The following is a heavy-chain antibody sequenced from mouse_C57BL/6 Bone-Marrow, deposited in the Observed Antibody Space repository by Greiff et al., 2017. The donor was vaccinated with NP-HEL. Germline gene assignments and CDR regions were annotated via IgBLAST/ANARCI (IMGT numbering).Heavy chain of an antibody. D-gene: IGHD2-1*01. Sequence: VQLQQSGPELVKPGDSVKISCKASGYSFTGYFMNWVMQSHGKSLEWIGRINPYNGDTFYNQKFKGKATLTVDKSSSTAHMELRSLTSEDSAVYYCARQKTSYGNYEGYWYFDVWGTGTTVTVSS. J-gene: IGHJ1*03. CDR1: GYSFTGYF. CDR3: ARQKTSYGNYEGYWYFDV. CDR2: INPYNGDT. V-gene: IGHV1-20*01.